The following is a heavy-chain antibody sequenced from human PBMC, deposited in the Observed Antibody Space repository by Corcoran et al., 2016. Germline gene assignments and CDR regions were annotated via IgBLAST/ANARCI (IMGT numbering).Heavy chain of an antibody. Sequence: QVQLQQWGAGLLKPSETLSLTCAVYGGSFSGYYWSWIRQPPGKGLEWIGEINHSGSTNYNPSLKSRVTISVDTSKNQFSLKLSSVTAADTAGYYCARSSSSGWKPSFDYWGQGTLVTVSS. V-gene: IGHV4-34*01. CDR1: GGSFSGYY. CDR2: INHSGST. J-gene: IGHJ4*02. CDR3: ARSSSSGWKPSFDY. D-gene: IGHD6-19*01.